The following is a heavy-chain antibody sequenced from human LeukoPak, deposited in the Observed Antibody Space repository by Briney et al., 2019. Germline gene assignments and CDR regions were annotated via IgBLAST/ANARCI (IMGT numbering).Heavy chain of an antibody. V-gene: IGHV3-23*01. CDR2: ISGSGGST. CDR1: GFTFSSYA. D-gene: IGHD2-2*02. Sequence: GGSLRLSCAASGFTFSSYAMSWVRQAPGKGLEWVSAISGSGGSTYYADSVKGRFTISRDNSKNTLYLQMNSLRAEDTAVYYRASLGYCSSTSCYTGGWFDPWGQGTLVTVSS. CDR3: ASLGYCSSTSCYTGGWFDP. J-gene: IGHJ5*02.